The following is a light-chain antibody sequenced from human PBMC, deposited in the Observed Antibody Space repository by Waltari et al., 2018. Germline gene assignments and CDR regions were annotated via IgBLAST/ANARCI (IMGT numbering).Light chain of an antibody. CDR3: QPRSSYPLT. J-gene: IGKJ4*01. CDR2: AAS. V-gene: IGKV1-16*01. CDR1: QDISNA. Sequence: DIQMTQSPSSLSASVGDKVTITCRASQDISNALAWYQQKPGKAPKFLIYAASSLQSGVPSRFSGSGSGTDFTLTISSLQPEDFAVYYCQPRSSYPLTFGGGTKVEIK.